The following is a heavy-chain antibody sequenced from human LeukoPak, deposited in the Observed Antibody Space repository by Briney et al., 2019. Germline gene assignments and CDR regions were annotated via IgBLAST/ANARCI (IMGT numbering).Heavy chain of an antibody. D-gene: IGHD1-26*01. CDR1: GFTFGDYA. CDR2: IYSGGST. V-gene: IGHV3-53*01. J-gene: IGHJ4*02. CDR3: ARSGSYVDY. Sequence: GGSLRLSCTASGFTFGDYAMSWVRQAPGKGLEWVSVIYSGGSTYYADSVKGRFTISRDNSKNTLYLQMKSLRAEDTAVYYCARSGSYVDYWGQGTLVTVSS.